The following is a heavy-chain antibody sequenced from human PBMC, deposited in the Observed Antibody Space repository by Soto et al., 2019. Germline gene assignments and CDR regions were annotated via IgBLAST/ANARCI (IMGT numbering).Heavy chain of an antibody. CDR3: AKKMVWNDPGYGMDV. D-gene: IGHD1-1*01. Sequence: PVGSLRLSCAASGFTFSSYGMHWVRQAPGKGLEWVAVISYDGSNKYYADSVKGRFTISRDNSKNTLYLQMNSLRAEDTAVYYCAKKMVWNDPGYGMDVWGQGTTVTVSS. V-gene: IGHV3-30*18. CDR2: ISYDGSNK. CDR1: GFTFSSYG. J-gene: IGHJ6*02.